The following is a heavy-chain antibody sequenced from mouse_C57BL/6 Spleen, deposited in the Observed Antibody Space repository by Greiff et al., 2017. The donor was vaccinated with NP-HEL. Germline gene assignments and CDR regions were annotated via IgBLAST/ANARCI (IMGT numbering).Heavy chain of an antibody. J-gene: IGHJ2*01. CDR3: ARGVGGYLYYFDY. CDR1: GFTFSDYG. CDR2: ISSGSSTI. Sequence: EVKVVESGGGLVKPGGSLKLSCAASGFTFSDYGMHWVRQAPEKGLEWVAYISSGSSTIYYADTVKGRFTISRDNAKNTLFLQMTSLRSEDTAMYYCARGVGGYLYYFDYWGQGTTLTVSS. V-gene: IGHV5-17*01. D-gene: IGHD2-2*01.